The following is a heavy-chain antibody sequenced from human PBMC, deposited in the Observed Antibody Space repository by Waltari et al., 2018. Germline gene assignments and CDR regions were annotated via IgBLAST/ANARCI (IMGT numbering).Heavy chain of an antibody. CDR1: GFPFSSYA. Sequence: EVQMLESGGGLVQPGGSLRLFCAASGFPFSSYALSWVRQAPGKGLEWVAAISGSGGSTYYAESVKGRFTISRDNSKNTLYLQMNSLRAEETAVYYCATLRMDCSGGSCYSGSYYYYGMDVWGQGTTVTV. V-gene: IGHV3-23*01. D-gene: IGHD2-15*01. CDR2: ISGSGGST. CDR3: ATLRMDCSGGSCYSGSYYYYGMDV. J-gene: IGHJ6*02.